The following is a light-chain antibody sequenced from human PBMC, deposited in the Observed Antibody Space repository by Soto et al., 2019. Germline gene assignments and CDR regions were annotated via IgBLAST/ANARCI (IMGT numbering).Light chain of an antibody. Sequence: MTQSPSSLSASVGDRVTFSCRASQGISKKVAWYQHKPGQAPRLLISAVSTGATGVPARFSGSGSGTEFTLTINSLQSEDCATYYCQQYHTWPVTFGGGTKVEIK. CDR2: AVS. CDR1: QGISKK. CDR3: QQYHTWPVT. J-gene: IGKJ4*01. V-gene: IGKV3-15*01.